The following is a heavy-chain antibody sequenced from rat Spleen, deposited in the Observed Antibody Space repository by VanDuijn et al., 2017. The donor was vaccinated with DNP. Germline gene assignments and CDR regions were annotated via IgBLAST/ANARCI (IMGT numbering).Heavy chain of an antibody. J-gene: IGHJ3*01. V-gene: IGHV3-1*01. Sequence: EVQLQESGPGLVKPSQSLSLTCSVSGYSITSTYWAWIRKFPGNKMEWMGYISYSGSTGYNPSLKSRVSITRDTSKNQFFLQLNSVTTEDTATYYCATGPITTFAYWGQGTLVTVSS. CDR2: ISYSGST. CDR1: GYSITSTY. CDR3: ATGPITTFAY. D-gene: IGHD1-10*01.